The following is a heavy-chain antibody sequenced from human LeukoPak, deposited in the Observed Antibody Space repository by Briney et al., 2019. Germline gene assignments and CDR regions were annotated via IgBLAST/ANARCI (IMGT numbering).Heavy chain of an antibody. D-gene: IGHD3-22*01. CDR3: ARDLYYDSSGYYLH. Sequence: SETLSFTCAVYGGSFSGSYWSWIRQPPGKGLEWIGEINHSGSTNYNPSLKSRVTISVDTSKNQFSLKLSSVTAADTAVYYCARDLYYDSSGYYLHWGQGTLVTVSS. CDR1: GGSFSGSY. CDR2: INHSGST. J-gene: IGHJ4*02. V-gene: IGHV4-34*01.